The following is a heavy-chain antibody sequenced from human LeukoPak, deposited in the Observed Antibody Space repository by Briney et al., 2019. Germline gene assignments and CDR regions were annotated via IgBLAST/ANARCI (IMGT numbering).Heavy chain of an antibody. D-gene: IGHD3-10*01. J-gene: IGHJ4*02. CDR2: INHSGST. CDR3: AGIRGVRRPFDY. CDR1: GGSFSGYY. Sequence: SETLSLTCAVYGGSFSGYYWSWIRQPPGKGLEWIGEINHSGSTNYNPSLKGRVTISVDTSKNQFSLKLSSVTAADTAVYYCAGIRGVRRPFDYWGQGTLVTVSS. V-gene: IGHV4-34*01.